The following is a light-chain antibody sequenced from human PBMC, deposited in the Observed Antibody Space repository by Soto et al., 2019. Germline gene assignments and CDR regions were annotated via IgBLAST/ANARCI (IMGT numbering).Light chain of an antibody. CDR1: QSVSSY. J-gene: IGKJ1*01. V-gene: IGKV3-11*01. CDR3: QQRRYWPVT. Sequence: EIVLTQSPAILSMSPGERATLSCRASQSVSSYFAWYQQKPGQAPRLLIYDASNRATGVPARFSGSGSGTDFTLTISSLEREDLAVYYCQQRRYWPVTFGQGTKVEIK. CDR2: DAS.